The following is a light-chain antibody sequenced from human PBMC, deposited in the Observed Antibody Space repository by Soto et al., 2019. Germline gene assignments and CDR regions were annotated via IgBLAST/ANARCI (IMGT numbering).Light chain of an antibody. J-gene: IGLJ1*01. V-gene: IGLV1-51*01. Sequence: QSVLAQPPSVSAAPGQRVTVSCSTTTSNLGNNYISWYQHLPGAAPRLLIYDDTERPSGIPDRFSGSRSATSATLGIAGLQTGDEADYFCGAWDTSLNADLFGTGTKVTVL. CDR2: DDT. CDR3: GAWDTSLNADL. CDR1: TSNLGNNY.